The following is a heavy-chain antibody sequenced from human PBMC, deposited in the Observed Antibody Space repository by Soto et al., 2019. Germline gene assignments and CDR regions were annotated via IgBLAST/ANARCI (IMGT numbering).Heavy chain of an antibody. CDR2: IIPIFGTA. CDR1: GGTFSSYA. CDR3: ARGDSSGYYYXDY. D-gene: IGHD3-22*01. Sequence: QVQLVQSGAEVKKPGSSVKVSCKASGGTFSSYAISWVRQAPGQGLEWMGGIIPIFGTANYAXXXXXRVTXXXXXXXXXXXXXXXXXXXXXXAVYYCARGDSSGYYYXDYWGQGTLVTVSS. V-gene: IGHV1-69*01. J-gene: IGHJ4*02.